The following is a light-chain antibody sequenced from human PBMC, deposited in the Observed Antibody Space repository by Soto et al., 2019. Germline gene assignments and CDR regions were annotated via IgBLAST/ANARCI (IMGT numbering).Light chain of an antibody. V-gene: IGKV1-5*01. Sequence: DIQMTQSPSTLSASVGDRVTITCRASQSISNWLAWYQQKPGKAPKLLIYDASSLESGVPLRFSGSGSGTEFTLTISSLQPDDFATYYCQQYNSYSTFGQGTKVEIK. CDR1: QSISNW. J-gene: IGKJ1*01. CDR3: QQYNSYST. CDR2: DAS.